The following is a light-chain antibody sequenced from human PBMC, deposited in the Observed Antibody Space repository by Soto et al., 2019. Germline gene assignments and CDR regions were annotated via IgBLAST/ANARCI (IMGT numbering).Light chain of an antibody. CDR1: SSDIGAYNY. J-gene: IGLJ1*01. CDR3: SSFTITYTRV. V-gene: IGLV2-14*01. Sequence: QSALTQPASVSGSPGQSITISCSGTSSDIGAYNYVSWYQQHPGKAPKVLIYEVNNRPSGVSDRFSGSKSDNTASLTISGLQAEDEADYYCSSFTITYTRVFGTGTKVTV. CDR2: EVN.